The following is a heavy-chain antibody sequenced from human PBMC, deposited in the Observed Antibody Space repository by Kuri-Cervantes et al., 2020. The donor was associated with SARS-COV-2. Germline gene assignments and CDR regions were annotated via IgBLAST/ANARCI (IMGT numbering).Heavy chain of an antibody. J-gene: IGHJ4*02. Sequence: GESLKISCAASGFTFSTYDMYWVRLAPGKGLEWVAFIWNDGSNKYYADSVKGRFTISRDNSKNTLYLQMDSLRGDDTAVYYCARDVGDSGSDYWGQGTLVTVSS. CDR1: GFTFSTYD. D-gene: IGHD3-10*01. V-gene: IGHV3-33*08. CDR2: IWNDGSNK. CDR3: ARDVGDSGSDY.